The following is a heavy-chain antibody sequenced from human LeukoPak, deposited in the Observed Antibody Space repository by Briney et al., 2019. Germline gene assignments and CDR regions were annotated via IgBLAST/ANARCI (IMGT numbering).Heavy chain of an antibody. Sequence: GGSLRLSCAASGFTFSSYWMSWVRQAPGKGLEWVANIKQDGSEKYYVDSVMGRFTISRDNAKNSLYLQMNSLRAEDTAVYYCARDELVTMVRGVINYWGQGTLVTVSS. V-gene: IGHV3-7*01. D-gene: IGHD3-10*01. J-gene: IGHJ4*02. CDR1: GFTFSSYW. CDR2: IKQDGSEK. CDR3: ARDELVTMVRGVINY.